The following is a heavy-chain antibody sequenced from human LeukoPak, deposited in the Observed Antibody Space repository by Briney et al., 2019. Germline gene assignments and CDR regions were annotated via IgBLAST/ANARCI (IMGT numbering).Heavy chain of an antibody. D-gene: IGHD6-13*01. J-gene: IGHJ4*02. CDR1: GFTFSAAY. V-gene: IGHV3-15*01. CDR2: IKSNSAGGTT. Sequence: GGSLRLSCTASGFTFSAAYMIWVRQAPGKGLEWVGRIKSNSAGGTTDYASPVKGRFIISRDDSKTTVYLQMNSLKTEDTAVYYCSTEAGYDSRWYNYWGQGSLVTVSS. CDR3: STEAGYDSRWYNY.